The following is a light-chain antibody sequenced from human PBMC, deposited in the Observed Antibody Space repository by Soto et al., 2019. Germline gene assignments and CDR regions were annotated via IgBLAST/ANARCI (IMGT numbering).Light chain of an antibody. J-gene: IGLJ1*01. CDR1: SSSIGSNY. CDR2: ENN. Sequence: QSVLTQPPSVSAAPGQMVTISCSGSSSSIGSNYVSWYQQVPGTAPKLLIYENNKRPSGIPDRFSGSKSGTSATLGIAGLQTGDEADYYCGTWGSSLSVYVLGSGTKV. V-gene: IGLV1-51*01. CDR3: GTWGSSLSVYV.